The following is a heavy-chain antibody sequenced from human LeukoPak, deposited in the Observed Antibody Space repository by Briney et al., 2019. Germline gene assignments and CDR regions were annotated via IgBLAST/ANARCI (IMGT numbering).Heavy chain of an antibody. CDR3: ARDSSSWYAFDY. CDR1: GFTFDDYA. D-gene: IGHD6-13*01. J-gene: IGHJ4*02. Sequence: GGSLRLSCAASGFTFDDYAMHWVRQAPGKGLEWVSLISWDGGTTSYGDSVKGRFTISRDNAKNSLYLQMNSLRAEDTAVYYCARDSSSWYAFDYWGQGTLVTISS. CDR2: ISWDGGTT. V-gene: IGHV3-43D*03.